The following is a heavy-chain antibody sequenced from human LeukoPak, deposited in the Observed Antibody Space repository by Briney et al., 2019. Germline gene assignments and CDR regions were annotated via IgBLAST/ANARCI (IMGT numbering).Heavy chain of an antibody. CDR1: SGSISGYY. J-gene: IGHJ4*02. CDR2: ISYSGGT. V-gene: IGHV4-59*08. CDR3: ARHGGSYTFDY. D-gene: IGHD1-26*01. Sequence: SGTLSLTCTVSSGSISGYYWSWIPQPPGKGLECMGFISYSGGTNYNPSLKSRFTISVDTSKNQCSLKLNSVTAADTAVYYCARHGGSYTFDYWGQGTLVTVSS.